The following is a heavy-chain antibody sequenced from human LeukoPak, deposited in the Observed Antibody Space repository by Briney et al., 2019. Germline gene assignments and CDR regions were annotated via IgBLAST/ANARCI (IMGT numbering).Heavy chain of an antibody. CDR3: ASRPSYSSSWSAFDI. J-gene: IGHJ3*02. CDR1: GFTFSSYA. V-gene: IGHV3-23*01. Sequence: GGSLRLSCAPPGFTFSSYAMSGVRQAPGKGLEWVSAISGSGGSTYYADSGKGRLTISRDNSNNTLYMQMNSLRAEDTAVYYCASRPSYSSSWSAFDIWGQGTMVTVSS. CDR2: ISGSGGST. D-gene: IGHD6-13*01.